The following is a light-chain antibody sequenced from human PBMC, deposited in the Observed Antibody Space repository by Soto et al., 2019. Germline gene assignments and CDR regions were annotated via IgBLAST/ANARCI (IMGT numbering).Light chain of an antibody. CDR1: SSDVGGYNY. CDR2: DVS. V-gene: IGLV2-14*01. J-gene: IGLJ2*01. Sequence: QSALTQPASVSGSPGQSITISCTGTSSDVGGYNYVSWYQQHPGKAPKLMIYDVSNRPSGVTNRFSGSKSGNTASLTISGLQAEDEADYYCSSYTSSSTPHVVFGGGTKLTVL. CDR3: SSYTSSSTPHVV.